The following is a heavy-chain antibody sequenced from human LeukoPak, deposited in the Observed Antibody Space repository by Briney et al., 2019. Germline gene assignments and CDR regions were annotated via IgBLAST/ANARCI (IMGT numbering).Heavy chain of an antibody. Sequence: GGSLRLSCAAPGLTFSDYYMSWIRQAPGKGLEWVSYISSSGSTIYYADSVKGRFTISRDNAKNSLYLQMNSLRAEDTAVYYCARSPAMGYSRGYWGQGTLVTVSS. CDR2: ISSSGSTI. CDR3: ARSPAMGYSRGY. D-gene: IGHD5-18*01. V-gene: IGHV3-11*01. CDR1: GLTFSDYY. J-gene: IGHJ4*02.